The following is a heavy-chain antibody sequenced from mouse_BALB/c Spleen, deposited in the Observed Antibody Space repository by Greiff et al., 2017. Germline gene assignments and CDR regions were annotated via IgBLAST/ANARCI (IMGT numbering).Heavy chain of an antibody. CDR3: ARLYGNYVGYFDY. CDR1: GYTFTDYN. V-gene: IGHV1S29*02. Sequence: VQLKESGPELVKPGASVKISCKASGYTFTDYNMHWVKQSHGKSLEWIGYIYPYNGGTGYNQKFKSKATLTVDNSSSTAYMELRSLTSEDSAVYYCARLYGNYVGYFDYWGQGTTLTVSS. D-gene: IGHD2-1*01. J-gene: IGHJ2*01. CDR2: IYPYNGGT.